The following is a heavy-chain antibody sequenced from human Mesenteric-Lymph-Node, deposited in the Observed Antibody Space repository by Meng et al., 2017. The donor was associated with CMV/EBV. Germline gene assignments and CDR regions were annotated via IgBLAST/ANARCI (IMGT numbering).Heavy chain of an antibody. J-gene: IGHJ4*02. D-gene: IGHD1-26*01. CDR1: GFTFSAYA. V-gene: IGHV3-30-3*01. Sequence: GGSLRLSCAASGFTFSAYALFWVRQAPGKGLEWVATISYDGASEYYADSMKGRFTVSRDNSKDTAYLQLHSLRIDDTALYYCVRGIVGDTPHWGQGTLVTVSS. CDR3: VRGIVGDTPH. CDR2: ISYDGASE.